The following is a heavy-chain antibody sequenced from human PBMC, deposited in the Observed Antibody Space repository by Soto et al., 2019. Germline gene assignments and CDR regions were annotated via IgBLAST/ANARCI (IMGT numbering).Heavy chain of an antibody. CDR2: ISGSGGST. Sequence: GGSLRLSCAASGFTFSSYAMSWVRQAPGKGLEWVSAISGSGGSTYYADSVKGRFTISRDNSKNTLYLQMNSLRAEDTAVYYYAKIMGATPRGYYYYGMDVWGQGTTGTGSS. D-gene: IGHD2-8*01. V-gene: IGHV3-23*01. CDR1: GFTFSSYA. J-gene: IGHJ6*02. CDR3: AKIMGATPRGYYYYGMDV.